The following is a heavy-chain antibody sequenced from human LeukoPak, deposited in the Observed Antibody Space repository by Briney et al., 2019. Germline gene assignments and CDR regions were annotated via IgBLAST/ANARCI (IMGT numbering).Heavy chain of an antibody. Sequence: SETLSLTCAVFGGSFNNYYRSWLRQPPGKGLEWIGEISHSGDTNYNPSLKSRVTMSLDTSKNQFFLNLNSVTAADTAVYYCARGFSHWGQGTLVTVSS. CDR1: GGSFNNYY. V-gene: IGHV4-34*01. CDR3: ARGFSH. J-gene: IGHJ4*02. CDR2: ISHSGDT.